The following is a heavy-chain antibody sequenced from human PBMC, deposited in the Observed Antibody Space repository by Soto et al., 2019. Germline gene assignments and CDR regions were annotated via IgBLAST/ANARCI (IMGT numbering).Heavy chain of an antibody. CDR2: INHSGST. J-gene: IGHJ5*02. V-gene: IGHV4-34*01. Sequence: SETLSLTCAVYGGSFSGYYWSWIRQPPGKGLEWIGEINHSGSTNYNPSLKSRVTISVDTSKNQFSLKLSSVTAADTAVYYCARGGYSNWFDPWGQGTLVTVSS. CDR1: GGSFSGYY. CDR3: ARGGYSNWFDP. D-gene: IGHD3-22*01.